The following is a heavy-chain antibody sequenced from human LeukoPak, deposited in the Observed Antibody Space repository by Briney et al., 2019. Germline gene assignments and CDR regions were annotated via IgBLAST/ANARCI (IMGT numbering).Heavy chain of an antibody. CDR1: GFTFSVYW. CDR2: INSDGSTT. V-gene: IGHV3-74*01. D-gene: IGHD2-2*01. CDR3: ARRPDIVVGPAANYGLDV. J-gene: IGHJ6*02. Sequence: GGSLRLSCAASGFTFSVYWMHWVRQVPGKGLVWVSRINSDGSTTNYADSVKGRFTISRDNAKNTLYLQMNSLSAEDTAVYYCARRPDIVVGPAANYGLDVWGQGTTVIVSS.